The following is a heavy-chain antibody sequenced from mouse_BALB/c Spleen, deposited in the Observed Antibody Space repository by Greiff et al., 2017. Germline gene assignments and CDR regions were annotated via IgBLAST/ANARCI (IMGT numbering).Heavy chain of an antibody. Sequence: VQLKESGAELVRSGASVKLSCTASGFNIKDYYMHWVKQRPEQGLEWIGWIDPENGDTEYAPKFQGKATMTADTSSNTAYLQLSSLTSEDTAVYYCNAHYYGSSYYAMYYWGQGTSVTVSS. CDR3: NAHYYGSSYYAMYY. CDR2: IDPENGDT. D-gene: IGHD1-1*01. J-gene: IGHJ4*01. V-gene: IGHV14-4*02. CDR1: GFNIKDYY.